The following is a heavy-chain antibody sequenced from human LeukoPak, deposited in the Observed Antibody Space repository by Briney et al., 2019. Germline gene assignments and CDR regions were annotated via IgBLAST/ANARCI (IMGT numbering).Heavy chain of an antibody. CDR3: ARGATLWFDGAFDL. CDR1: GFTFSSYS. V-gene: IGHV3-21*01. Sequence: PGGSLRLSCAASGFTFSSYSMNWVRQAPGKGLEWVSSISSSGSYIYYADSVKGRFTISRDNAKNSLYLQMNSLRAEDTAVYYCARGATLWFDGAFDLWGQGTTVTVSS. D-gene: IGHD3-10*01. J-gene: IGHJ3*01. CDR2: ISSSGSYI.